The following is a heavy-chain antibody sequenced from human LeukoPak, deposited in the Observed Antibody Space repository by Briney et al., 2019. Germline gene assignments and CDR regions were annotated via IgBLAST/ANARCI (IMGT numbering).Heavy chain of an antibody. Sequence: GGSLRLSCSASGFTFSSYAMHWVRQAPGKGLEYVSAISSNGGSTYYADSVKGRFTISRGNSKNTLYLQMSSLRAEDTAVYYCVCLPYGSGSSYFDYWGQGTLVTVSS. J-gene: IGHJ4*02. CDR2: ISSNGGST. D-gene: IGHD3-10*01. V-gene: IGHV3-64D*06. CDR1: GFTFSSYA. CDR3: VCLPYGSGSSYFDY.